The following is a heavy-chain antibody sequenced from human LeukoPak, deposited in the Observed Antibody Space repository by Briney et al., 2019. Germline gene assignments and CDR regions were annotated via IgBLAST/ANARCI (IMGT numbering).Heavy chain of an antibody. CDR3: ARDVHYYGSGSYEYYYYYMDV. V-gene: IGHV4-59*01. CDR1: GGSISSYY. CDR2: IYYSGST. J-gene: IGHJ6*03. D-gene: IGHD3-10*01. Sequence: SETLALTCTVSGGSISSYYWSWIRQRPGKGLEWVGYIYYSGSTNYNPSLKSRVTISVDTSKNQFSLKLSSVTAADTAVYYCARDVHYYGSGSYEYYYYYMDVWGKGTTVTISS.